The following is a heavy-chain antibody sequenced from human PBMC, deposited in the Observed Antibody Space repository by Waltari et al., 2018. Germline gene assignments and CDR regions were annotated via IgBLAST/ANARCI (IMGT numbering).Heavy chain of an antibody. V-gene: IGHV3-30*18. D-gene: IGHD6-13*01. CDR3: AKVKYSSSWFPLWN. Sequence: QVQLVESGGGVVQPGRSLRLSCAASGFTFSSYGMHWVRQAPGKGLEWVAVISYDGSNKYYADSVKGRFTISRDNSKNTLYLQMNSLRAEDTAVYYCAKVKYSSSWFPLWNWGQGTLVTVSS. CDR1: GFTFSSYG. J-gene: IGHJ4*02. CDR2: ISYDGSNK.